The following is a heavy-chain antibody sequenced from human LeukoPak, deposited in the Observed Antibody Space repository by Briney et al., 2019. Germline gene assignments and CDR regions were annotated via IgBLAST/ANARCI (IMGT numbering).Heavy chain of an antibody. V-gene: IGHV4-4*07. CDR1: GDSMSNYY. CDR2: IYSSGST. CDR3: ARVGSSGSFDY. J-gene: IGHJ4*02. Sequence: SETLSLTCTVSGDSMSNYYWIWIRQPAGKGPEWIGRIYSSGSTNCNSSLKSRVTMSVDTSKNQFSLNLSSVTAADTAVYYCARVGSSGSFDYWGQGTLVTVSS. D-gene: IGHD6-19*01.